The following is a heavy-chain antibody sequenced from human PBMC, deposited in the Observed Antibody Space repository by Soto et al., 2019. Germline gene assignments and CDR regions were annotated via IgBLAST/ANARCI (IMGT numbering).Heavy chain of an antibody. Sequence: SLRLSCAASGFNFPKSFITWVRQTPGKGLEWVSSIDDNGVTTDYADSVKGRFTMYRDNSRNMLYLEMNGLRVEDTAVYYCAKDEVGGNDCRNFYYYMDAWGKGTTVTVSS. D-gene: IGHD3-16*01. CDR1: GFNFPKSF. CDR3: AKDEVGGNDCRNFYYYMDA. V-gene: IGHV3-23*01. CDR2: IDDNGVTT. J-gene: IGHJ6*03.